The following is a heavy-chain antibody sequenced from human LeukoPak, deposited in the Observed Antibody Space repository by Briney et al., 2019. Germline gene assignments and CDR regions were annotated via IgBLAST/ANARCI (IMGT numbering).Heavy chain of an antibody. J-gene: IGHJ4*02. CDR1: GYTFTSYY. D-gene: IGHD3-22*01. CDR2: INPNSGST. V-gene: IGHV1-46*01. Sequence: ASVKVSCKASGYTFTSYYMSWVRQAPGQGLEWMGLINPNSGSTSYAQKFQGRVTMTRDMSTSTVYMELSSLRSEDTAVYYCAREYVQRVSGSMMVMAMKAPFDYWGERTLVTASS. CDR3: AREYVQRVSGSMMVMAMKAPFDY.